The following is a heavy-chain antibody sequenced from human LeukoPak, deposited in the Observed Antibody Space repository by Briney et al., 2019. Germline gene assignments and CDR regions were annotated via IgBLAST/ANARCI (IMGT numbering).Heavy chain of an antibody. V-gene: IGHV3-48*01. Sequence: GGSLRLSCVVSGFTFDSYSMNWVRQAPGKGLEWISYISNSGSPIYYADSVKGRFTISRDKDKSSLYLQMSSPAADDTAVYYCARGLALGLTVTPKAFDYWGQGTLVTVSS. CDR1: GFTFDSYS. D-gene: IGHD4-11*01. J-gene: IGHJ4*02. CDR3: ARGLALGLTVTPKAFDY. CDR2: ISNSGSPI.